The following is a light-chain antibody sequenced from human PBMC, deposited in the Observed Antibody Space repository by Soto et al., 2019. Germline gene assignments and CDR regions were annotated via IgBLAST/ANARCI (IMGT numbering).Light chain of an antibody. CDR1: SSDVGGYNY. J-gene: IGLJ2*01. Sequence: QSALTQPASVSGSPGQSITISCTGTSSDVGGYNYVSWYQQHPGKAPKLMIYEVSNRPSGVSYRFSGSKSGNTASLTISGLQAEDEADYYCSSYTSSSTRAFGGGTQLTVL. CDR3: SSYTSSSTRA. CDR2: EVS. V-gene: IGLV2-14*01.